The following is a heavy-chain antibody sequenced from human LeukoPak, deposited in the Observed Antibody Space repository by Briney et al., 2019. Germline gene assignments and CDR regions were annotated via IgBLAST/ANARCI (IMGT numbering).Heavy chain of an antibody. D-gene: IGHD1-26*01. CDR2: IYHSGST. Sequence: SETLSLTCTVSGGSISSGGYYWSWIRQPPGKGLEWIGYIYHSGSTYYNPSLKSRVTISVDRSKNQFSLKLSSVTAADTAVYYCARDRYSGAYWGYFDYWGRGTLVTVSS. CDR1: GGSISSGGYY. J-gene: IGHJ4*02. V-gene: IGHV4-30-2*01. CDR3: ARDRYSGAYWGYFDY.